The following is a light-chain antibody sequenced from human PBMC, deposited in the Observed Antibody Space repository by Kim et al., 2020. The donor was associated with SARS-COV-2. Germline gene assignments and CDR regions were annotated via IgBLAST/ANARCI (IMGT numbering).Light chain of an antibody. J-gene: IGKJ2*01. CDR1: QSVSSSY. CDR3: QQYGSSPPYT. Sequence: SSGEGATLSCRASQSVSSSYLAWYQQKPGQAPRLLIYGASSRATGIPDRFSGSGSGTDFTLTISRLEPEDFAVYYCQQYGSSPPYTFGQGTKLEI. V-gene: IGKV3-20*01. CDR2: GAS.